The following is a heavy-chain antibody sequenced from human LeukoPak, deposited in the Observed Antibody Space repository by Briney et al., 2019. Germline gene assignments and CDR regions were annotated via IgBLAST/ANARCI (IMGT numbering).Heavy chain of an antibody. D-gene: IGHD2-8*01. CDR3: ARNPSYYSNGLCFHY. Sequence: GESLKISCKGSGYTFSNYWIAWVRQMPGKGLEWMGLIYPGDSDTRYSPSFQGQVTISADKSISTAYLQWSSLKASDTAMFYCARNPSYYSNGLCFHYWGQGTLVTVSS. J-gene: IGHJ4*02. CDR1: GYTFSNYW. CDR2: IYPGDSDT. V-gene: IGHV5-51*01.